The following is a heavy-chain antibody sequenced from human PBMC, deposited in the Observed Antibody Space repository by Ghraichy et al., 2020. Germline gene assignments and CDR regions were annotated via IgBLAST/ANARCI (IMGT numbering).Heavy chain of an antibody. CDR1: GGSISSSRYY. D-gene: IGHD3-22*01. J-gene: IGHJ4*02. CDR2: IYYSGST. V-gene: IGHV4-39*01. CDR3: ARRDSSGYYLGGFDY. Sequence: LETLSLTCTVSGGSISSSRYYWGWIRQPPGKGLEWIGSIYYSGSTYYNPSLKSRVTISVDTSKNQFSLKLSSVTAADTAVYYCARRDSSGYYLGGFDYWGQGTPVTVAS.